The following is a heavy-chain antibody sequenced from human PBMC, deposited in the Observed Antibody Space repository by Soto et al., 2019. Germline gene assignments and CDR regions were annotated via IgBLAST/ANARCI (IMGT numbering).Heavy chain of an antibody. V-gene: IGHV1-2*02. D-gene: IGHD2-2*01. CDR2: INANSGGT. Sequence: ASVKVSCKASGYTFTGYYMHWVRQAPGQGLEWMGWINANSGGTKYAQKFQGRVTMTRDTSTTTADMEFSRLTSDDTAVYYCEREATSRRSPLDFWGHVTLVTVSS. J-gene: IGHJ4*01. CDR1: GYTFTGYY. CDR3: EREATSRRSPLDF.